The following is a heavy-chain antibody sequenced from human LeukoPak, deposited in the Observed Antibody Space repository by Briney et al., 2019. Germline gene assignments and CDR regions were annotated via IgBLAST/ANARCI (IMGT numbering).Heavy chain of an antibody. J-gene: IGHJ5*02. D-gene: IGHD3-3*01. CDR2: ISYDGSNK. V-gene: IGHV3-30*03. Sequence: PGRSLRLSCAASGFTFSSYGMHWVRQAPGKGLEWVAVISYDGSNKYYADSVKGRFTISRDNSKNTLYLQMNSLRAEDTAVYYCARRMYYDFWSGYYGPNWFDPWGQGTLVTVSS. CDR3: ARRMYYDFWSGYYGPNWFDP. CDR1: GFTFSSYG.